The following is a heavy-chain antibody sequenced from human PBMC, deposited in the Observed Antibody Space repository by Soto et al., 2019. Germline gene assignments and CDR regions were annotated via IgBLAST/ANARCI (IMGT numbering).Heavy chain of an antibody. CDR1: GYTFTSYG. D-gene: IGHD4-17*01. V-gene: IGHV1-18*01. J-gene: IGHJ4*02. CDR3: ARTSYGDYAIRTFDY. Sequence: GASVKVSCKASGYTFTSYGISWVRQAPGQGLEWMGWISAYNGNTNYAQKLQGRVTMTTDTSTSTAYMELRSLRSDDTAVYYCARTSYGDYAIRTFDYWGQGTLVTVSS. CDR2: ISAYNGNT.